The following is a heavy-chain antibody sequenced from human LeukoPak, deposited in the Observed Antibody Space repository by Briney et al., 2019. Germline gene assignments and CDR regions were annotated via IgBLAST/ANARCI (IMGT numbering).Heavy chain of an antibody. CDR2: INNDGSST. V-gene: IGHV3-74*01. D-gene: IGHD3-3*01. CDR3: VRERNNFWSGHHSIFDS. CDR1: GFTLGKYW. J-gene: IGHJ4*02. Sequence: GGSLRLSCVASGFTLGKYWMSWVRQAPGKGLVWLSRINNDGSSTIYADSVKGRFTFSRDNAENTLFLEMSSLRVEDTAVYYCVRERNNFWSGHHSIFDSWGQGTLVTVSS.